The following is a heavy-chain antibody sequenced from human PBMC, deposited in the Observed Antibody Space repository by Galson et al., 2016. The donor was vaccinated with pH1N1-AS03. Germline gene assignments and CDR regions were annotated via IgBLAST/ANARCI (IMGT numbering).Heavy chain of an antibody. CDR2: IYSGARAA. J-gene: IGHJ5*02. V-gene: IGHV4-61*02. CDR1: GVSVSSGNYY. Sequence: TLSLTCSVSGVSVSSGNYYWTWIRRPAGKGLEWIGRIYSGARAANYNPSLKSRATISLDTSQNQFSLILNSVTAADTAVYCARQVWISWWWFDPWGQGTLVTVSS. D-gene: IGHD5-12*01. CDR3: ARQVWISWWWFDP.